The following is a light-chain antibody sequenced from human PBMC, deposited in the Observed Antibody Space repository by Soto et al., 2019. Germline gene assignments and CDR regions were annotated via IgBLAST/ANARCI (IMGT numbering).Light chain of an antibody. CDR3: QQYDRLPST. V-gene: IGKV1-33*01. CDR1: EEVGRY. J-gene: IGKJ2*01. CDR2: EVS. Sequence: IQMTQSPSSLSASVGDTVTFTCQASEEVGRYLNWYQHKPGKAPNLLISEVSNLETGVPSRFSGSGSGTHFTVTISSLQPEDIAIYYCQQYDRLPSTFGQGTKVDIK.